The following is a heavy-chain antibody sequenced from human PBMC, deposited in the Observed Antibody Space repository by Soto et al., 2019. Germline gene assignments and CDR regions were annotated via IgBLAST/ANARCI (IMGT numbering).Heavy chain of an antibody. CDR1: GFTFSSHS. CDR3: ARGAVVGIGYFDL. V-gene: IGHV3-21*01. CDR2: ITATSSFI. Sequence: EVQLVESEGGLVKPGGSLRLSCAASGFTFSSHSVNWVRQAPGKGLEWVSCITATSSFIYYADSVKGRFTISRDNAKHSLYLQMDSLRVEDTAVYYCARGAVVGIGYFDLWGRGTLVTVSS. J-gene: IGHJ2*01. D-gene: IGHD6-19*01.